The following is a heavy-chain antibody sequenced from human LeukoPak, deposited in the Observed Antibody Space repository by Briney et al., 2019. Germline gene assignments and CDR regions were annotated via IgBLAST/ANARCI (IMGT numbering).Heavy chain of an antibody. CDR3: AKEGIAVAGTVLGLFDY. J-gene: IGHJ4*02. D-gene: IGHD6-19*01. V-gene: IGHV3-33*06. Sequence: GGSLRLSCAASGFTFSSYGMHWVRQAPGEGLEWVAVIWYDGSNKYYADSVKGRFTISRDNSKNTLYLQMNSLRAEDTAVYYCAKEGIAVAGTVLGLFDYWGQGTLVTVSS. CDR1: GFTFSSYG. CDR2: IWYDGSNK.